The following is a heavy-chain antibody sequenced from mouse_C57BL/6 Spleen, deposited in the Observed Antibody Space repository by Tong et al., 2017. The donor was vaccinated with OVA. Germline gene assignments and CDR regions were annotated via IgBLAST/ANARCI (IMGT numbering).Heavy chain of an antibody. CDR2: INPSNGGT. CDR1: GYTFTSYW. Sequence: VQLQESGTELVKPGASVKLSCKASGYTFTSYWMHWVKQRPGQGLEWIGNINPSNGGTNYNEKFKSKATLTVDKSSSTAYMQLSSLTSEDSAVYYCARDYYGSSWGYYVDYWGQGTTLTVSS. V-gene: IGHV1-53*01. D-gene: IGHD1-1*01. CDR3: ARDYYGSSWGYYVDY. J-gene: IGHJ2*01.